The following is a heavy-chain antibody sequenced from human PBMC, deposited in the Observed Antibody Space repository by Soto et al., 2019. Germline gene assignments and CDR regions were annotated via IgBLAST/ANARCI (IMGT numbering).Heavy chain of an antibody. CDR1: GDSISSSNW. Sequence: SETLSLTCAVSGDSISSSNWWTWVRQPPGKGLEWIGEIYHSGNTNYNPSLRSRVTISVDKSKNQFSLKLNFVTAADTAVYYCARETYGDYVGYFDPWGQGIQVTVSS. CDR2: IYHSGNT. CDR3: ARETYGDYVGYFDP. D-gene: IGHD4-17*01. J-gene: IGHJ5*02. V-gene: IGHV4-4*02.